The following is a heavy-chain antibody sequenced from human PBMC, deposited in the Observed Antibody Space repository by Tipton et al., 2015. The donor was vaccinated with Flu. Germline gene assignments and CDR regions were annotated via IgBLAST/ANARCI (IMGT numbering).Heavy chain of an antibody. CDR1: SGSISSTNYF. D-gene: IGHD3-10*02. V-gene: IGHV4-39*01. CDR2: IYPSGTT. Sequence: TLSLPCTVSSGSISSTNYFCAWIRQPPGKGLELLGSIYPSGTTYYNPSLKSRVTMSVDTSKNQFSLKLRSVTAADTAVYYCARLSYYDVDLKNFYFDYWGQGTLVTVSS. J-gene: IGHJ4*02. CDR3: ARLSYYDVDLKNFYFDY.